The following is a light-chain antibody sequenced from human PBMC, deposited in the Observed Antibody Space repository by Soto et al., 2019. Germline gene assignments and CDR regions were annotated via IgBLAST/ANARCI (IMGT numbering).Light chain of an antibody. CDR3: CSYAGSYTDV. V-gene: IGLV2-11*01. J-gene: IGLJ1*01. Sequence: QSALTQPRSVSGSPGQSVTISCTGTSSDVGGYNYVSWYQQHPGKAPKLMIYDVSKRPSGVPDRFSGSKSGNTASLTISGLQAEDEAEYYCCSYAGSYTDVFGTGTKVTAL. CDR1: SSDVGGYNY. CDR2: DVS.